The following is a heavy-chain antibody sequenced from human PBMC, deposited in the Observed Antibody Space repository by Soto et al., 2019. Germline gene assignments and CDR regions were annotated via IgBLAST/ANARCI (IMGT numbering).Heavy chain of an antibody. CDR2: INPNSGGT. CDR1: GYTFTGYY. D-gene: IGHD2-8*01. Sequence: ASVKVSCKASGYTFTGYYMHWVRQAPGQGLEWMGWINPNSGGTNYAQKFQGWVTMTRDTSISTAYMELSRLRSDDTAVYYCARAYRNCTNGVCYITAFDIWGQGTMVTVSS. J-gene: IGHJ3*02. V-gene: IGHV1-2*04. CDR3: ARAYRNCTNGVCYITAFDI.